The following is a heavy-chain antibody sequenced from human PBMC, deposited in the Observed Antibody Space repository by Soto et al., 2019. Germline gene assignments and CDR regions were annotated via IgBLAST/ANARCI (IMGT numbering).Heavy chain of an antibody. J-gene: IGHJ4*02. D-gene: IGHD6-19*01. Sequence: GSLRLSCAASVFTFSNYAMSWVRQAPGKGLEWVSAISGSGGTTYYADSVKGRFTISRDNSKNTLYLQMNSLRAEDTAVYYCAKEYSSGWYYFDYWGQGTLVTVSS. V-gene: IGHV3-23*01. CDR2: ISGSGGTT. CDR3: AKEYSSGWYYFDY. CDR1: VFTFSNYA.